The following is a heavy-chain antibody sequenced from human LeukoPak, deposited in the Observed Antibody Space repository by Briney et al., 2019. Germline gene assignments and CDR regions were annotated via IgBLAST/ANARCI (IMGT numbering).Heavy chain of an antibody. D-gene: IGHD4-17*01. CDR1: GGPISSYY. V-gene: IGHV4-4*07. J-gene: IGHJ3*02. CDR3: ARDTTVTTATIGNFDI. Sequence: KPSETLSLTCTVSGGPISSYYWSWIRQPAGKGLEWIGRIYTSGSTNYNPSLKSRVTMSVDTSKNQFSLKLSSVTAADTAVYYCARDTTVTTATIGNFDIWGQGTMVTVSS. CDR2: IYTSGST.